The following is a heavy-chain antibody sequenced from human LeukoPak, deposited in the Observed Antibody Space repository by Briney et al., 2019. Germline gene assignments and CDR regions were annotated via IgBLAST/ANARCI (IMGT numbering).Heavy chain of an antibody. D-gene: IGHD6-19*01. CDR2: ISSSGTYI. J-gene: IGHJ6*02. V-gene: IGHV3-21*01. Sequence: GGSLRLSCAASGFTFSRYSINWVRQAPGKGLEWVSSISSSGTYIYYADSVKGRFTISRDNSKNSVSLQMNSLRAEDTAAYYCARGAKSRAAVAVDYYYYGMDVWGQGTTVTVSS. CDR1: GFTFSRYS. CDR3: ARGAKSRAAVAVDYYYYGMDV.